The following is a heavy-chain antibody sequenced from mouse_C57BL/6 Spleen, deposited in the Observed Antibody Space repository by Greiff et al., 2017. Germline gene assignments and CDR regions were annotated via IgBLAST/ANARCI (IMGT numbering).Heavy chain of an antibody. CDR2: INPNNGGT. CDR1: GYTFTDYN. D-gene: IGHD1-2*01. Sequence: VQLQQSGPELVKPGASVKMSCKASGYTFTDYNMHWVKQSHGKSLEWIGYINPNNGGTSYNQKFKGKATLTVNKSSSTAYMELRSLTSEDSAVYYCASPFTATAVGYWGQGTTLTVSS. V-gene: IGHV1-22*01. J-gene: IGHJ2*01. CDR3: ASPFTATAVGY.